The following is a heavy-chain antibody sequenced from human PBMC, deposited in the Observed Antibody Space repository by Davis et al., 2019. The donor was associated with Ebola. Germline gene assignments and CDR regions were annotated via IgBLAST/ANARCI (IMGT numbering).Heavy chain of an antibody. CDR2: IYHGGST. J-gene: IGHJ5*02. CDR1: GGSISSGGYS. Sequence: PSETLSLTCAVSGGSISSGGYSWSWIRQPPGKGLEWIGYIYHGGSTYYNPSLKSRVTISVDRSKNQFSLKLSSVTAADTAVYYCARELQPGRWFDPWGQGTLVTVSS. V-gene: IGHV4-30-2*01. CDR3: ARELQPGRWFDP. D-gene: IGHD1-26*01.